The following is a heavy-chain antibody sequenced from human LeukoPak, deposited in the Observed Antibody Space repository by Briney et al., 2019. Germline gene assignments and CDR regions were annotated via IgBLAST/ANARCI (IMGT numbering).Heavy chain of an antibody. V-gene: IGHV4-61*01. D-gene: IGHD5-12*01. Sequence: SETLSLTCTVSGGSVSSGSYYWSWIRQPPGKGLEWIGYIFYSGSTNYNPSLKSRLTMSVDTSKNQFSLRLTSVTAADTAVYYCARDSSGYEVWGQGTLVTVSS. CDR1: GGSVSSGSYY. CDR2: IFYSGST. J-gene: IGHJ4*02. CDR3: ARDSSGYEV.